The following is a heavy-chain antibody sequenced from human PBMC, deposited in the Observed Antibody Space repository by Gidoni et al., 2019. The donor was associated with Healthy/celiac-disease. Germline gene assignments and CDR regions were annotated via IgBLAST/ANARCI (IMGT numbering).Heavy chain of an antibody. D-gene: IGHD2-21*02. CDR1: GFTFSSYA. CDR2: ISGSGGST. CDR3: AKDFGHIVVVTATVFDY. V-gene: IGHV3-23*01. Sequence: EVQLLESGGGLVQPGGSLRLSCAASGFTFSSYAMSWVRPAPGKGLEWVSAISGSGGSTYYADSVKGRFTISRDNSKNTLYLQMNSLRAEDTAVYYCAKDFGHIVVVTATVFDYWGQGTLVTVSS. J-gene: IGHJ4*02.